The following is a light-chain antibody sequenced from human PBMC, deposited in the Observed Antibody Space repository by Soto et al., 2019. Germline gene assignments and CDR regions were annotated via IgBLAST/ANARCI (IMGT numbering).Light chain of an antibody. Sequence: QAVVMQPPSVSGAPGQRVTISCTGSSSNIGAGYDVHWYQQLPGTAPKLLIYDNFNRPSGVPARFSASKSGTSASLAITGLQAEDEADYYCQSYDSSLVGSVFGGGTKLTVL. CDR2: DNF. CDR3: QSYDSSLVGSV. CDR1: SSNIGAGYD. V-gene: IGLV1-40*01. J-gene: IGLJ3*02.